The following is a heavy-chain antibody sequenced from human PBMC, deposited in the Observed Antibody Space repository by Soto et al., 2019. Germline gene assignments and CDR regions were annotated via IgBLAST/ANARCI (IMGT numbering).Heavy chain of an antibody. Sequence: ASVKVSCKASGYTFTSYGISWVRQAPGQGLEWMGWISAYNGNTNYAQKLQGRVTMTTDTSTSIAYMELRSLRSDDTAVYYCARDLKGRLGVVIDAFDIWGQGTMVTVSS. J-gene: IGHJ3*02. D-gene: IGHD3-3*01. CDR2: ISAYNGNT. CDR3: ARDLKGRLGVVIDAFDI. V-gene: IGHV1-18*01. CDR1: GYTFTSYG.